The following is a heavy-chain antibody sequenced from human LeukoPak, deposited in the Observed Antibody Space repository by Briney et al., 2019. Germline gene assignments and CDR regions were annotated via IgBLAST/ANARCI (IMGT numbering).Heavy chain of an antibody. J-gene: IGHJ3*02. CDR1: GYSFTNYW. D-gene: IGHD3-22*01. CDR2: IYPGDSDT. V-gene: IGHV5-51*01. Sequence: GESLEISCKGSGYSFTNYWIGWVRQMPGKGLEWMGIIYPGDSDTRYSPSFQGQVTISADKSITTAYLQWSSLKASDTAMYYCARGYDSSWGAFGIWGQGTVVTVSS. CDR3: ARGYDSSWGAFGI.